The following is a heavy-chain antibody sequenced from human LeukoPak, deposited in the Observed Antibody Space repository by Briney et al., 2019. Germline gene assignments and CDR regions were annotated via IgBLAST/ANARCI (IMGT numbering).Heavy chain of an antibody. V-gene: IGHV3-30*02. CDR1: GFTFSSYG. D-gene: IGHD2-2*01. J-gene: IGHJ6*03. CDR2: IRYDGSNK. CDR3: ARSGQLPYYMDV. Sequence: GGSLRLSCAASGFTFSSYGMHWVRQAPGKGLEWVAFIRYDGSNKYYADSVKGRFTISRDNAKNSLYLQMNSLRAEDTAVYYCARSGQLPYYMDVWGKGTTVTVSS.